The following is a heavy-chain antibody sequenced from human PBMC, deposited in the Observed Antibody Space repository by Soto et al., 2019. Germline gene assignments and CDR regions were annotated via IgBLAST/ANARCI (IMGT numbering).Heavy chain of an antibody. Sequence: GESLNISCKGPGYSLTRYWISRVRQMPGKGREWMGRIDPSDSYTNYSPSFQGHVTSSADKSISTAYLQWSSLKASDTAMYYCARLGTGIAGLYGMDVWGQGTTVTVSS. CDR2: IDPSDSYT. CDR1: GYSLTRYW. D-gene: IGHD6-13*01. V-gene: IGHV5-10-1*01. CDR3: ARLGTGIAGLYGMDV. J-gene: IGHJ6*02.